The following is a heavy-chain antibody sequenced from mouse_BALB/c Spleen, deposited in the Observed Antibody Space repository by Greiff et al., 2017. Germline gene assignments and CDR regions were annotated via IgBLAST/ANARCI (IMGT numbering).Heavy chain of an antibody. D-gene: IGHD2-4*01. Sequence: EVQLQQSGPELVKPGASVKMSCKASGYTFTSYVMHWVKQKPGQGLEWIGYINPYNDGTKYNEKFKGKATLTSDKSSSTAYMELSSLTSEDSAVYYCARSPSTMITTGYAMDYWGQGTSVTVSS. V-gene: IGHV1-14*01. CDR3: ARSPSTMITTGYAMDY. J-gene: IGHJ4*01. CDR2: INPYNDGT. CDR1: GYTFTSYV.